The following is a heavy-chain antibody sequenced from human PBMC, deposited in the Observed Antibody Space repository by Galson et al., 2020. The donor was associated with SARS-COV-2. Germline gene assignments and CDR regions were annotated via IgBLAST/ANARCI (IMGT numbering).Heavy chain of an antibody. CDR3: AKTGGSFYDSSGFYVFDY. D-gene: IGHD3-22*01. J-gene: IGHJ4*02. Sequence: TGGSLRLSCAASGFTFSNYAISWVRQAPGMGLEWVSTISGSVGTTFYADSVKGRFTISRDYSKNTLYLQMDSLRAEDTAVYYCAKTGGSFYDSSGFYVFDYWGQGTLVTVAS. CDR2: ISGSVGTT. V-gene: IGHV3-23*01. CDR1: GFTFSNYA.